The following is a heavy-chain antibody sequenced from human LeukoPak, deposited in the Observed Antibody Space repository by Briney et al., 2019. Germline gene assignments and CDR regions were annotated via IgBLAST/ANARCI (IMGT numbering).Heavy chain of an antibody. CDR2: INPYSGGT. Sequence: ASVKVSCKASGYPFSGHYIHWVRQAPGQGLEWVGWINPYSGGTKYEEKFQGRVTMTGDTSITTAFMQLSDLRSDDTAVFYCARGRGRSSSQYNAFDVWGQGTMVIVSS. CDR3: ARGRGRSSSQYNAFDV. D-gene: IGHD2/OR15-2a*01. V-gene: IGHV1-2*02. CDR1: GYPFSGHY. J-gene: IGHJ3*01.